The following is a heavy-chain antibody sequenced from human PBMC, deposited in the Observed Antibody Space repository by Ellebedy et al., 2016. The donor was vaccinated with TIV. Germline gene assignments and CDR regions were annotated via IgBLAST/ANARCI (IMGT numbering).Heavy chain of an antibody. CDR1: GYTFTGSH. D-gene: IGHD3-22*01. CDR3: VRDLTNYGSSSY. Sequence: AASVKVSCKASGYTFTGSHMHWVRQAPGQGLEWMGWINPNSGGTNYAQKFQGRVTVTGDTSITTAYMELSWLISDDTAVYYCVRDLTNYGSSSYWGQGTLVTVSS. J-gene: IGHJ4*02. CDR2: INPNSGGT. V-gene: IGHV1-2*02.